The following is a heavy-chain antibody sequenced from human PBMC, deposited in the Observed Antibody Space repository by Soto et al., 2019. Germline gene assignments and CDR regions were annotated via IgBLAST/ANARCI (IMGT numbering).Heavy chain of an antibody. Sequence: SETLSLTCTVSGGSISSYDYYWSWIRQPPGKGLEWIGYIYYSGSTYYNPSLKSRVTISVDTSKNQFSLKLSSVTAADTAVYYCARGPLEWLSDWRQGTLVTVPQ. CDR3: ARGPLEWLSD. CDR1: GGSISSYDYY. J-gene: IGHJ4*02. D-gene: IGHD3-3*01. V-gene: IGHV4-30-4*01. CDR2: IYYSGST.